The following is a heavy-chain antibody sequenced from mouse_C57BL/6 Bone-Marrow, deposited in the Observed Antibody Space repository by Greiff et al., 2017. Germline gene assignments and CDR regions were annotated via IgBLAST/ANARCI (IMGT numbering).Heavy chain of an antibody. Sequence: VQLQQSGAELARPGASVTMSCKASGYTFTSYTMHWVKQRPGQGLAWIGYINPSSGYTKYNQKFKDKATLTADKSSSTAYMQLSSLTSEDSAVYYCARVLWLRYYAMDYWGQGTSVTVSS. CDR3: ARVLWLRYYAMDY. V-gene: IGHV1-4*01. CDR1: GYTFTSYT. D-gene: IGHD2-2*01. CDR2: INPSSGYT. J-gene: IGHJ4*01.